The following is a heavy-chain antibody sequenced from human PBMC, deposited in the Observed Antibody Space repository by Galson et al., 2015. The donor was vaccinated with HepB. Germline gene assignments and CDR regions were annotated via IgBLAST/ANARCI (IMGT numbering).Heavy chain of an antibody. V-gene: IGHV3-21*01. CDR2: IIGSSSYI. CDR1: GFTFSSYH. CDR3: TSSKYYYDRDGYSGGFDY. Sequence: SLRLSCAASGFTFSSYHMNWVRQAPGKGLEWVSSIIGSSSYIYYADSVKGRFTISRDNAKNSLYLQMSSLRAEDTAVYYCTSSKYYYDRDGYSGGFDYWGQGTLVTVSS. D-gene: IGHD3-22*01. J-gene: IGHJ4*02.